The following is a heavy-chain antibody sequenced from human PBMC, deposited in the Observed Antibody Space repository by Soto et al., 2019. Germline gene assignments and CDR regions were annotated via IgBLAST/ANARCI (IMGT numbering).Heavy chain of an antibody. CDR2: IIPIFGTA. CDR3: ARGRNYYGSGSYYLGKGRGYYGMDV. CDR1: GGTFSSYA. Sequence: SVKVSCKASGGTFSSYAISWVRQAPGQGLEWMGGIIPIFGTANYAQKFQGRVTITADESTSTAYMELSSLRSEDTAVYYCARGRNYYGSGSYYLGKGRGYYGMDVWGQGTTVTVSS. D-gene: IGHD3-10*01. J-gene: IGHJ6*02. V-gene: IGHV1-69*13.